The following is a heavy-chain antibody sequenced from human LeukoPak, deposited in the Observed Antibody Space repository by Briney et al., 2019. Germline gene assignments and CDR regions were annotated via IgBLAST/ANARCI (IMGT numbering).Heavy chain of an antibody. J-gene: IGHJ4*02. Sequence: GGSLRLSCAASGFTFSDAWMSWIRQAPGKGLEWVGRIKSKIDGGTIDYGAPVKGRFTISRDDSRNTLYLQMNSLKTEDTAVYYCTTRRQDGCWGQGTLVTVS. V-gene: IGHV3-15*01. CDR2: IKSKIDGGTI. CDR3: TTRRQDGC. D-gene: IGHD6-25*01. CDR1: GFTFSDAW.